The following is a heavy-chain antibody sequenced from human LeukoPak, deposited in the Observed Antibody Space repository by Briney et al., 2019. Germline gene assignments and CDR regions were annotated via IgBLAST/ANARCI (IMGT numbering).Heavy chain of an antibody. V-gene: IGHV1-69*04. CDR1: GYTFTDYY. Sequence: SVKVSCKASGYTFTDYYLHWVRQAPGQGLEWMGRIIPILGIANYAQKFQGRVTITADKSTSTAYMELSSLRSEDTAVYYCARGSGGSCFDYWGQGTLVTVSS. D-gene: IGHD2-15*01. J-gene: IGHJ4*02. CDR3: ARGSGGSCFDY. CDR2: IIPILGIA.